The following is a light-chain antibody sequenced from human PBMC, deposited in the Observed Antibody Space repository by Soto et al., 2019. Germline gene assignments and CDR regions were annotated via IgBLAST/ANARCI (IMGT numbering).Light chain of an antibody. Sequence: QSVLTQPPSASGTPGQKVSISCSGSGSNIGSNYVYWYQQLPGTAPKLLIYKNNQRPSGVPDRFSGSKSDTSASLAISGLRSEDEADYYCAAWDDSLSGHLFGTGTKLTVL. CDR3: AAWDDSLSGHL. V-gene: IGLV1-47*01. CDR1: GSNIGSNY. J-gene: IGLJ1*01. CDR2: KNN.